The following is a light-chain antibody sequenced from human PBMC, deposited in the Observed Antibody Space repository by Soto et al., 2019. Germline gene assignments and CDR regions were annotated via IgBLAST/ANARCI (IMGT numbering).Light chain of an antibody. CDR1: SGDIGGHNF. Sequence: QSALTQPASVSGSPGQSITISCTGASGDIGGHNFVSWYQQHPGEAPKLMIFEVNNRPSGVSTRFFGSKSGNTASLTISGLKPDDEAFYYCSSYTNNQRLFGGGTKLTVL. CDR2: EVN. V-gene: IGLV2-14*01. CDR3: SSYTNNQRL. J-gene: IGLJ2*01.